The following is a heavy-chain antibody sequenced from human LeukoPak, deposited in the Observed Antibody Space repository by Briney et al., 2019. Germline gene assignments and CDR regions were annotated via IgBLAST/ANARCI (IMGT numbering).Heavy chain of an antibody. D-gene: IGHD3-3*01. CDR3: ARHSFLVNDFGTHY. V-gene: IGHV4-31*03. J-gene: IGHJ4*02. Sequence: PSETLSLTCTVSGGSISSGGYYWSWIRQHPGKGLEWIGYIYYSGSTYYNPSLKSRVTISVDTSKNQFSLKLSSVTAADTAVYYCARHSFLVNDFGTHYWGQGTLVTVSS. CDR2: IYYSGST. CDR1: GGSISSGGYY.